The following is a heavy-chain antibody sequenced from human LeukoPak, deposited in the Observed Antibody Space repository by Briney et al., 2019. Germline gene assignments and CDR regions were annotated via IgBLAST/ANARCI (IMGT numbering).Heavy chain of an antibody. CDR3: AIVDTAMVGFDY. Sequence: ASVKVSCKASGYTFSSYAISWVRQAPGQGLEWMGRIIPIFGTANYAQKFQGRVTITTDESTSTAYMELSSLRSEDTAVYYCAIVDTAMVGFDYWGQGTLVTVSS. V-gene: IGHV1-69*05. J-gene: IGHJ4*02. D-gene: IGHD5-18*01. CDR1: GYTFSSYA. CDR2: IIPIFGTA.